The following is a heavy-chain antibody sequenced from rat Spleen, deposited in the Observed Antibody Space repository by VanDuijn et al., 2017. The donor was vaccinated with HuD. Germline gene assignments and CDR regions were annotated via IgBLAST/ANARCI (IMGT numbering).Heavy chain of an antibody. CDR2: INYDGSST. V-gene: IGHV5-29*01. D-gene: IGHD4-5*01. Sequence: EVQLVESGGGLVQSGRSMKLSCAASGFTFSNYGMAWVRQAPTKGLEWVATINYDGSSTFYRDSVRDRFTISRDNAKSTLYLQMDSLKSEDTATYYCVRHGRGKITYYYVLDAWGQGASVTVSS. J-gene: IGHJ4*01. CDR1: GFTFSNYG. CDR3: VRHGRGKITYYYVLDA.